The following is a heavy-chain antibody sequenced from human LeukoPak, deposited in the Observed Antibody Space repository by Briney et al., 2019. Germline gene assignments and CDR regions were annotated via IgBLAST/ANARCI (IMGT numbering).Heavy chain of an antibody. D-gene: IGHD5-18*01. CDR3: ARTGYSYEFDY. Sequence: GKSLRLSCAASGFIFNNYPMHWVRQPPGKGLEWVAVISYDGSEKYYIDSVKGRFTISRDNPKNTLYLQMNGLRAEDTAVYYCARTGYSYEFDYWGQGTLVTVS. CDR2: ISYDGSEK. J-gene: IGHJ4*02. CDR1: GFIFNNYP. V-gene: IGHV3-30-3*01.